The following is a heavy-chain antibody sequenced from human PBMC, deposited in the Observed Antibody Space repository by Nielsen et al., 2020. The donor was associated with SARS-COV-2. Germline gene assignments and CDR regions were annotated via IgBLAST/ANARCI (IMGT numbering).Heavy chain of an antibody. D-gene: IGHD6-6*01. CDR2: VFYTGST. Sequence: WIRQPPGKGLEWVGYVFYTGSTYYNPSLKSRTTISVDTSKNQFSLKVTSVTDADTAVYYCAREVIAPRPDGDYNYYMDVWGNGTTVTVSS. V-gene: IGHV4-30-4*01. J-gene: IGHJ6*03. CDR3: AREVIAPRPDGDYNYYMDV.